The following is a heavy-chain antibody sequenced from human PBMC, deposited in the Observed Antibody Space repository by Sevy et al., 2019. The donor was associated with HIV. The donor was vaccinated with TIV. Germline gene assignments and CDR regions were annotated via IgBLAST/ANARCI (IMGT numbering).Heavy chain of an antibody. J-gene: IGHJ4*02. CDR1: GGSISSYF. V-gene: IGHV4-4*07. Sequence: ETLSLTCTVSGGSISSYFWSWIRQPAGKGLEWIGRIYASGTTNYSPSLKSRVTMSVDTSKNQFSLRLSSVTAADTAVYYCAREDRQQLTDSRPLDYWGQGTLVTVSS. D-gene: IGHD6-13*01. CDR2: IYASGTT. CDR3: AREDRQQLTDSRPLDY.